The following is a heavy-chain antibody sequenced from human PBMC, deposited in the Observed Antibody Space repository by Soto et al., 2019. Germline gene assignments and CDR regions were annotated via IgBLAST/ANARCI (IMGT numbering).Heavy chain of an antibody. J-gene: IGHJ4*02. D-gene: IGHD4-17*01. Sequence: GGSLRLSCAASGFTFTYAWMSWVRQAPGKGPEWVGRIKSKTDGGTTDYAAPVKGRFTISRDDSKNTLYLQMSSLKIEDTAVYYCTHDYGDYRYYFDYWGPGILVTVSS. CDR1: GFTFTYAW. V-gene: IGHV3-15*01. CDR2: IKSKTDGGTT. CDR3: THDYGDYRYYFDY.